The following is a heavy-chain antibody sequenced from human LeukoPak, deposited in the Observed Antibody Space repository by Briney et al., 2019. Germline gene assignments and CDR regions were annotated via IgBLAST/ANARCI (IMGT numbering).Heavy chain of an antibody. Sequence: GRSLRLSCAASGFTFSSYAMHWVRQAPGKGLEWVAVISYDGSNKYYADSVKGRFTISRDNSKNTLYLQMNSLRAEDTAVYYCARDRAYGSGSYYFDYWGQGTLVTVSS. CDR2: ISYDGSNK. CDR1: GFTFSSYA. D-gene: IGHD3-10*01. V-gene: IGHV3-30*04. J-gene: IGHJ4*02. CDR3: ARDRAYGSGSYYFDY.